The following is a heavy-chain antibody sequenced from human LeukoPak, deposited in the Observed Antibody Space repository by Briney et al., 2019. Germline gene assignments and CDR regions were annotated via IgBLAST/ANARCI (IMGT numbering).Heavy chain of an antibody. Sequence: GASVKVSCKASGYTFTDYYVHWVRQAPGQGLEWMGWINLNSGGTNFAQRFQGRVTMTRDTSISTAYMDLSRLISDDTAVYYCARDAGYCTGGSCWYFDHWGQGTLVTVSS. CDR3: ARDAGYCTGGSCWYFDH. CDR1: GYTFTDYY. CDR2: INLNSGGT. J-gene: IGHJ4*02. V-gene: IGHV1-2*02. D-gene: IGHD2-15*01.